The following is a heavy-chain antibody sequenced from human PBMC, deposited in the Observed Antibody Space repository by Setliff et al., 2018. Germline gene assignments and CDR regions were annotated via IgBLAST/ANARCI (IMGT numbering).Heavy chain of an antibody. V-gene: IGHV1-69*11. J-gene: IGHJ3*01. CDR3: ARGRDGYTSNALEF. Sequence: AASVKVSCKASGGAFSSYALTWVRQAPGQGLEWMGRIIPVIDTTDYAQTFQGRVTITADESTRTVYMELSSLRSEDTAIYYCARGRDGYTSNALEFWGQGTMVTVSS. D-gene: IGHD5-12*01. CDR2: IIPVIDTT. CDR1: GGAFSSYA.